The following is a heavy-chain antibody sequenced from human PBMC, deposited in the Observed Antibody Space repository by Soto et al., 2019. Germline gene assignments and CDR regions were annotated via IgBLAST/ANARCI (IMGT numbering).Heavy chain of an antibody. CDR3: ARDSGYDSSGYYFDY. J-gene: IGHJ4*02. Sequence: ASVKVSCKASGGTFSSYAISWVRQAPGQGLEWMGGIIPIFGTANYAQKFQGRVTITADESTSTAYMELSSPRSEDTAVYYCARDSGYDSSGYYFDYWGQGTLVTVSS. CDR2: IIPIFGTA. D-gene: IGHD3-22*01. CDR1: GGTFSSYA. V-gene: IGHV1-69*13.